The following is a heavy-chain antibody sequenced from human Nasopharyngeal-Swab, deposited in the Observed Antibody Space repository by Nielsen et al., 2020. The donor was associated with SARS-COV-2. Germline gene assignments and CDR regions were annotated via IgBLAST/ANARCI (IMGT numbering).Heavy chain of an antibody. V-gene: IGHV5-51*01. CDR3: ARHPGDYLNRGGFDH. Sequence: APQLSVNCLEWMGIIYPGDSDTRYSPPFQGQVTISADKSISAAYLQWNSLKASDTAMYFCARHPGDYLNRGGFDHWGQGTLVTVSS. CDR2: IYPGDSDT. J-gene: IGHJ4*02. D-gene: IGHD4-17*01.